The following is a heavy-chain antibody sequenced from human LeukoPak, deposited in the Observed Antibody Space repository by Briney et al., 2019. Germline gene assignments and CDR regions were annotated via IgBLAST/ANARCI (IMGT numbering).Heavy chain of an antibody. V-gene: IGHV4-59*01. D-gene: IGHD3-3*01. CDR3: ARANSWAISNWLDP. CDR2: MDNSGSN. CDR1: GGSISGYY. J-gene: IGHJ5*02. Sequence: SETLSLTCTVSGGSISGYYWDWIRQPPGQGLEWIGYMDNSGSNSYNPSLKRRVTISLEKSKKQCSLKVSSVTAADTAVYYCARANSWAISNWLDPWGQGTLVTVSS.